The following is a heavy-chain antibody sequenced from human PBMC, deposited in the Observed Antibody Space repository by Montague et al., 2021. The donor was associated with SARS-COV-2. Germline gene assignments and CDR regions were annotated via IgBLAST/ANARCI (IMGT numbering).Heavy chain of an antibody. V-gene: IGHV4-34*01. CDR2: INHSGST. CDR3: ARGGRQWLVIDPRYYFDY. D-gene: IGHD6-19*01. Sequence: SETLSLTCAVYGGSFSGYHWSWIRQPPGKGLEWIGEINHSGSTNYNPSPKSRVTISVDTSKNQFSLKLSSVTAADTAVYYCARGGRQWLVIDPRYYFDYWGQGTLVTVSS. J-gene: IGHJ4*01. CDR1: GGSFSGYH.